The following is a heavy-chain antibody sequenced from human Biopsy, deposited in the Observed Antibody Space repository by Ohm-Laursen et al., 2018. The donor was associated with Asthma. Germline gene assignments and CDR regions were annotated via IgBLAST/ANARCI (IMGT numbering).Heavy chain of an antibody. Sequence: SDTLSLTCTVSGGSISSYYWSWIRQPPGKGLEWIGYIYFSGSTNYNPSLKSRVTMSVDTSKNQFSLNLRSVTAADTAVYYCAGFCSGGNCPGHWGQGTLVTVSS. J-gene: IGHJ4*02. V-gene: IGHV4-59*07. D-gene: IGHD2-15*01. CDR3: AGFCSGGNCPGH. CDR2: IYFSGST. CDR1: GGSISSYY.